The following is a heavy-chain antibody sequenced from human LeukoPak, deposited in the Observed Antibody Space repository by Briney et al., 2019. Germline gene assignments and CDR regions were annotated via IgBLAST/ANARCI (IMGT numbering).Heavy chain of an antibody. Sequence: SETLSLTCTVSGGSISGYYWTWIRQPPGKGLEWIGYIYYIGSANYNPSLKSRVTISVDTSKNQFSLKLTSVTAADTAVFYCARGYSSGRIDYWGQGTLVTVSS. CDR2: IYYIGSA. CDR3: ARGYSSGRIDY. V-gene: IGHV4-59*01. CDR1: GGSISGYY. D-gene: IGHD6-19*01. J-gene: IGHJ4*01.